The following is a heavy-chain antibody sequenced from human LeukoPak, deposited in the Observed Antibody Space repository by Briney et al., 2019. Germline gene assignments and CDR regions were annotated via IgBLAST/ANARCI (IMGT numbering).Heavy chain of an antibody. CDR1: GFTFSSYG. Sequence: GGSLRLSCAASGFTFSSYGMSWVRQAPGKGLEWVSAISGSGGSTYYADSVKGRFTISRDNSKNTLYLQMNSLRAEDTAVYYCAKDRARRYYDSSGYSSWGQGTLVTVSS. CDR2: ISGSGGST. CDR3: AKDRARRYYDSSGYSS. V-gene: IGHV3-23*01. J-gene: IGHJ4*02. D-gene: IGHD3-22*01.